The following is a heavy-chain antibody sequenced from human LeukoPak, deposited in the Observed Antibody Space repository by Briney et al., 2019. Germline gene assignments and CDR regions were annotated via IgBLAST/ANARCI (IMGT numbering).Heavy chain of an antibody. CDR2: IYHSGST. J-gene: IGHJ3*02. Sequence: ASETLSLTCTVSGYSISSGYYWGWIRQPPGKGLEWIGSIYHSGSTYYNPSLKSRVTISVDTSKNQFSLKLSSVTAADTAVYYCARAPSWYDIWDAFDIWGQGTMVTVSS. D-gene: IGHD3-9*01. V-gene: IGHV4-38-2*02. CDR1: GYSISSGYY. CDR3: ARAPSWYDIWDAFDI.